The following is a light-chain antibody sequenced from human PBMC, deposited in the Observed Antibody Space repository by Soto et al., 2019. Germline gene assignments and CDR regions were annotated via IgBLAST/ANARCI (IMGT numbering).Light chain of an antibody. CDR1: QSISTW. CDR3: QQYNSYSTT. V-gene: IGKV1-5*03. CDR2: KAS. J-gene: IGKJ1*01. Sequence: DIQMTQSPSTLSASVGDRVTITCRASQSISTWLAWYQQKPGKAPKLLIYKASSLESGVPSRFSGSGSETEFTLTISSLQPDDFATYYCQQYNSYSTTFGQGTKVDIK.